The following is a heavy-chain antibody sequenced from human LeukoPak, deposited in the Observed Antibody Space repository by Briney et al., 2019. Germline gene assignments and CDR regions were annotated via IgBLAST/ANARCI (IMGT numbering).Heavy chain of an antibody. Sequence: GGSLRLSCAASEFTFSSYSMNWVRQAPGKGLEWVSYISSSSSTIYYADSVKGRFTISRDNAKNSLYLQMNSLRAEDTAVYYCARISGWPHSVYYFDYWGQGTLVTVSS. V-gene: IGHV3-48*01. CDR2: ISSSSSTI. CDR1: EFTFSSYS. CDR3: ARISGWPHSVYYFDY. J-gene: IGHJ4*02. D-gene: IGHD6-19*01.